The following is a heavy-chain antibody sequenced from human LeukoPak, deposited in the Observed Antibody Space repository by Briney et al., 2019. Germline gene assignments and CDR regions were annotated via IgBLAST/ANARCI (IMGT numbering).Heavy chain of an antibody. Sequence: GGSLRLSCAASGFTFSSCSMNWVRQAPGKGLEWVSSISSSSSYIYYADSVKGRFTISRDNAKNSLYLQMNSLRAEDTAVYYCARSSYYYGSGSYYNQPPDYWGQGTLVTVSS. CDR1: GFTFSSCS. J-gene: IGHJ4*02. CDR3: ARSSYYYGSGSYYNQPPDY. V-gene: IGHV3-21*01. CDR2: ISSSSSYI. D-gene: IGHD3-10*01.